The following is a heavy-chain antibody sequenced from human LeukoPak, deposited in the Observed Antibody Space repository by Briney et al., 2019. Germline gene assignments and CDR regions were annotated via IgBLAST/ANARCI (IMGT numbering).Heavy chain of an antibody. Sequence: GESLKISCQASGYSFSSYWIGWVRQMPGKGLEWMGIIYPGDSDTRYSPSFQGQVTISADKSISTAYLQWSSLKASDTAMYYCARWGARGYSGYADGGFDYWGQGTLVTVSS. CDR3: ARWGARGYSGYADGGFDY. D-gene: IGHD5-12*01. CDR2: IYPGDSDT. V-gene: IGHV5-51*01. CDR1: GYSFSSYW. J-gene: IGHJ4*02.